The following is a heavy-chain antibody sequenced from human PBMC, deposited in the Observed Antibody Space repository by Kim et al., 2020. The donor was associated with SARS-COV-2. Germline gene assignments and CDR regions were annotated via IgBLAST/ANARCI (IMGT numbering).Heavy chain of an antibody. D-gene: IGHD6-19*01. CDR1: GFTFSSYA. V-gene: IGHV3-30-3*01. J-gene: IGHJ4*02. CDR2: ISYDGSNK. CDR3: ARGRTDRIAVLGY. Sequence: GGSLRLSCAASGFTFSSYAMHWVRQAPGKGLEWVAVISYDGSNKYYADSVKGRFTISRDNSKNTLYLQMNSLRAEDTAVYYCARGRTDRIAVLGYWGQGTLVTVSS.